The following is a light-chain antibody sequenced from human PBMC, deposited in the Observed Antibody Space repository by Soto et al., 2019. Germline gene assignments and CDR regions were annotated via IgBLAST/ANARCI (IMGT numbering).Light chain of an antibody. Sequence: QSALTQPASVSGSPGQSITISCTGTSSDVGGYKYVSWYQQHPGKAPKLMIYEVSNRPSGVSNRFSGSKSGNTASLTISGLQAEDEADYYCSSYTSSSFWVFGGGTKLTVL. CDR2: EVS. CDR1: SSDVGGYKY. CDR3: SSYTSSSFWV. V-gene: IGLV2-14*01. J-gene: IGLJ3*02.